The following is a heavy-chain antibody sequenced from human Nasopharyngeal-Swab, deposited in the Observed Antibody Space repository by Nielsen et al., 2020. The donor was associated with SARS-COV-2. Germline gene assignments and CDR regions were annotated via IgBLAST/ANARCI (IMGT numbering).Heavy chain of an antibody. CDR2: ISGSGGST. Sequence: GESLKISCAASGFTFSSYAMSWVRQAPGKGLEWVSAISGSGGSTYYADSVKGRFTISRDNSKNTLYLQMNSLRAEDTAVYYCARIGDQDYYDSSGYYLSAFDIWGQGTMVTVSS. J-gene: IGHJ3*02. CDR3: ARIGDQDYYDSSGYYLSAFDI. D-gene: IGHD3-22*01. CDR1: GFTFSSYA. V-gene: IGHV3-23*01.